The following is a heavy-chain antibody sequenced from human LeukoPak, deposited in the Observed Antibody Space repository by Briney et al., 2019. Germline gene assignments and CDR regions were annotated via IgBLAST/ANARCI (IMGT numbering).Heavy chain of an antibody. CDR3: ARDYRGYRAPYYFDY. V-gene: IGHV3-7*01. D-gene: IGHD2-15*01. Sequence: GGSLRLSCAASGFTFNSYWMSWVRQAPGKGLEWVANIKQDGSEKYYVDSVKGRFTISRDNAKNSLYLQMNSRRAEDTAVYYCARDYRGYRAPYYFDYWGQGTLVTVSS. CDR1: GFTFNSYW. J-gene: IGHJ4*02. CDR2: IKQDGSEK.